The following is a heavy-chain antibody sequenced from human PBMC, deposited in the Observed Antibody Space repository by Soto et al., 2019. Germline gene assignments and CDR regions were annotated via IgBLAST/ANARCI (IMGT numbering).Heavy chain of an antibody. Sequence: ASVKVSCKASGYTFTSYGISWVRQAPGQGLEWMGWISAYNGNTNYAQKLQGRVTMTTDTSTSTAYMELRSLRSDDTTVYYCARVGGGIIEVAFDIWGQGTMVTVSS. J-gene: IGHJ3*02. CDR2: ISAYNGNT. CDR3: ARVGGGIIEVAFDI. CDR1: GYTFTSYG. V-gene: IGHV1-18*01. D-gene: IGHD2-15*01.